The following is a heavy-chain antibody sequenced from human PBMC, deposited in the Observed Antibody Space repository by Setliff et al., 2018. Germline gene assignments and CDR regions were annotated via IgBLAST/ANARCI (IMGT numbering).Heavy chain of an antibody. V-gene: IGHV4-38-2*01. J-gene: IGHJ2*01. CDR3: ARNPASFQYSFDH. D-gene: IGHD6-6*01. Sequence: PSETLSLTCAVSGSAIDSGHYWGWIRQPPGKGLEWIGTIYYDGTTHYNPSLKSRVTISVDTTKNQFSLKLTSVTVADTAVYYCARNPASFQYSFDHWGRGTLVTVSS. CDR2: IYYDGTT. CDR1: GSAIDSGHY.